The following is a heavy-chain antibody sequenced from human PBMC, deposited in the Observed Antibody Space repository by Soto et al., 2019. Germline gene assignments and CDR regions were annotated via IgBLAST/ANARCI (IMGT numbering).Heavy chain of an antibody. Sequence: PGGSLRLSCAASGFTFDDYTMHWVRQAPGKGLEWVSLISWDGGSTYYADSVKGRFTISRDNSKNSLYLQMNSLRTEDTALYYCAKDTVPAAIEYYFDYWGQGTLVTVSS. V-gene: IGHV3-43*01. CDR3: AKDTVPAAIEYYFDY. CDR1: GFTFDDYT. D-gene: IGHD2-2*01. J-gene: IGHJ4*02. CDR2: ISWDGGST.